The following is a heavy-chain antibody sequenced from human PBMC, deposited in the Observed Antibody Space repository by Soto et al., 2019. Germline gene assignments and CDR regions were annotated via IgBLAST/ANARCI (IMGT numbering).Heavy chain of an antibody. CDR3: ARDRSSTYFDF. Sequence: SCAASGFTFRNHGMHWVRQAPGKGLEWVAVIWYDGSDKYYADSVKGRFAISRDNSKNTLYLQMNSLRANDTAIYYCARDRSSTYFDFWGQGTQVTVSS. D-gene: IGHD6-19*01. J-gene: IGHJ4*02. V-gene: IGHV3-33*01. CDR2: IWYDGSDK. CDR1: GFTFRNHG.